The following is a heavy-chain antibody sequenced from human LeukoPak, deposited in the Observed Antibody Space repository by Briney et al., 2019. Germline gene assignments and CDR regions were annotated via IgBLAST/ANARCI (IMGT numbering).Heavy chain of an antibody. CDR2: IRSSSSYI. V-gene: IGHV3-21*01. CDR1: GFTFSFYS. J-gene: IGHJ4*02. Sequence: GGSLRLSCAASGFTFSFYSMNWVRQSPGKGLEWVSSIRSSSSYIYYADSVKGRFTISRDNAKNSLYLQINSLRADDTAVYYCAREAVAGSSFDYWGQGTLVTVSS. CDR3: AREAVAGSSFDY. D-gene: IGHD6-19*01.